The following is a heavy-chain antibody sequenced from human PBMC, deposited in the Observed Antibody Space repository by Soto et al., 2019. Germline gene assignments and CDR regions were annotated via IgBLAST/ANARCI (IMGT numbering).Heavy chain of an antibody. CDR1: GFSVVSHY. CDR2: IYTGDTR. CDR3: VTSPRDFYFDS. J-gene: IGHJ4*02. Sequence: EVQLVESGGGLLQPGGSLRLSCAASGFSVVSHYMSWVRQAPGKGLEWVSVIYTGDTRYYADSVKGRFTVSRDKSKNTLHLQMDSLRAEDTAVYYCVTSPRDFYFDSRGQGTLVSVSS. V-gene: IGHV3-53*01.